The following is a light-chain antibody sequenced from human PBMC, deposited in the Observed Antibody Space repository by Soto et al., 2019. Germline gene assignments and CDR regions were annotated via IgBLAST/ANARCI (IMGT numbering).Light chain of an antibody. J-gene: IGLJ2*01. Sequence: QPVLTQPPSVSGAPGQRVTISCTGSSSNIGAGYDVHWYQQLPGTAPKLLIYGNSNRPSGVPDRFSGSKSGTSASLAITGLQAEDEADYDCQSYDSSLNGVVFGGGTKLTVL. CDR3: QSYDSSLNGVV. CDR2: GNS. CDR1: SSNIGAGYD. V-gene: IGLV1-40*01.